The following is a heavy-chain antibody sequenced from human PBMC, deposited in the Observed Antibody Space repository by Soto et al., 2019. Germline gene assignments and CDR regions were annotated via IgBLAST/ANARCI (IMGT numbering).Heavy chain of an antibody. J-gene: IGHJ4*02. D-gene: IGHD6-6*01. Sequence: EVQLLESGGDLVQPGGSLRLSCAASGFTFTRYSMSWVRQAPGKGLEWVSSLSSNCGATYAGDSVKARFTISRDNSKNTLYLQMNSLRAEDTAVYYCAKGGTYSSSPIDYWGQGMLVTVSS. CDR2: LSSNCGAT. V-gene: IGHV3-23*01. CDR3: AKGGTYSSSPIDY. CDR1: GFTFTRYS.